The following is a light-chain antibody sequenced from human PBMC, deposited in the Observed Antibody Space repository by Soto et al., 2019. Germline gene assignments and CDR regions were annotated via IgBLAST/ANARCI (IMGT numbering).Light chain of an antibody. V-gene: IGLV1-40*01. CDR3: QSYDSSLSGHNYV. Sequence: QPVLTQPPSVSGAPGQRVTISCTGSSSNIGAGYDVHWYQQLPGTAPKLLIYGNSNRRSGVPDRFSGSKSGTSASLAITGLQAEDEADYYCQSYDSSLSGHNYVFGTGTKLTVL. CDR1: SSNIGAGYD. J-gene: IGLJ1*01. CDR2: GNS.